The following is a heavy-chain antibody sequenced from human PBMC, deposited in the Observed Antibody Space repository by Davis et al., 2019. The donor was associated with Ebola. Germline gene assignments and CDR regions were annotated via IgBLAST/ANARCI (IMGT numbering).Heavy chain of an antibody. CDR3: ARLTGSYPGWFDP. D-gene: IGHD1-26*01. V-gene: IGHV3-21*01. CDR2: ISSRNSYI. Sequence: GESLKISCAASGFTFSSYWMSWVRQAPGKGLEWVSSISSRNSYIHYADSVKGRFTISRDNAKNSLYLQMNSLGAEDTAVYYCARLTGSYPGWFDPWGQGTLVTVSS. J-gene: IGHJ5*02. CDR1: GFTFSSYW.